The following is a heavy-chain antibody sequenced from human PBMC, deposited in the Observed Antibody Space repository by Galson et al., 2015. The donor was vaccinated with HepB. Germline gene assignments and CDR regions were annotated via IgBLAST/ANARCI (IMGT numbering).Heavy chain of an antibody. V-gene: IGHV4-39*01. CDR3: ARQGNYYDSSGYYIGLDY. J-gene: IGHJ4*02. D-gene: IGHD3-22*01. CDR2: IYSSGST. Sequence: KGLEWIGSIYSSGSTYYNPSLKSRVTISVDTSKNQFSLKLSSVTAADTAVYYCARQGNYYDSSGYYIGLDYWGQGTLVTVSS.